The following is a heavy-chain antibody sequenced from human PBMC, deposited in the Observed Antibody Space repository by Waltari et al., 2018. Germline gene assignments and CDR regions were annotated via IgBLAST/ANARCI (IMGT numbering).Heavy chain of an antibody. CDR1: GGSISSYY. J-gene: IGHJ6*02. D-gene: IGHD2-2*01. Sequence: QVQLQESGPGLVKPSETLSLTCTVSGGSISSYYWSWIRQPAGKGLEWIGRIYTRGSTNYTPARKRRCTMSVETSKNQFALKLSSVTAADTAVYYCARDRNIVVVPAARHYYYYYGMDVWGQGTTVTVSS. CDR2: IYTRGST. CDR3: ARDRNIVVVPAARHYYYYYGMDV. V-gene: IGHV4-4*07.